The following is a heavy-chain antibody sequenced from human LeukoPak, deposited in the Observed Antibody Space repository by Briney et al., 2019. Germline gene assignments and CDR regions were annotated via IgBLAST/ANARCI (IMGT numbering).Heavy chain of an antibody. CDR3: ARVRYGDCFDY. CDR2: IYYSGST. D-gene: IGHD4-17*01. J-gene: IGHJ4*02. CDR1: GGSISSYY. Sequence: PSETLSLTCTVSGGSISSYYWSWIRQPPGKGLEWIGYIYYSGSTNYNPPLKSRVTISVDTSKNQFSLKLSSVTAADTAVYYCARVRYGDCFDYWGRGTLVTVSS. V-gene: IGHV4-59*01.